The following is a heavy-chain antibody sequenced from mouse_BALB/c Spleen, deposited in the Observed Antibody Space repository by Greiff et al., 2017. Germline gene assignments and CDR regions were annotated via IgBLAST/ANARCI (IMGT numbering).Heavy chain of an antibody. CDR1: GFTFSSFG. V-gene: IGHV5-17*02. Sequence: DVMLVESGGGLVQPGGSRKLSCAASGFTFSSFGMHWVRQAPEKGLEWVAYISSGSSTIYYADTVKGRFTISRDNPKNTLFLQMTSLRSEDTAMYYCARHYYGSSYPAWFAYWGQGTLVTVSA. J-gene: IGHJ3*01. D-gene: IGHD1-1*01. CDR2: ISSGSSTI. CDR3: ARHYYGSSYPAWFAY.